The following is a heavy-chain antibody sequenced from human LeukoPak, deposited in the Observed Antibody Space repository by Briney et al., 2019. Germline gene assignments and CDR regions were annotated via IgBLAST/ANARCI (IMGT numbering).Heavy chain of an antibody. V-gene: IGHV1-2*02. Sequence: ASVKVSCKASGYTFTDYYIHWVRQAPGQGLEWMGWIVPHSGGTNCAQNYQGRITMTRDTSISTAYMELSSLRSDDTAVYYCARNAYCDSTNCYAWFDPWGQGTLVTVSS. CDR3: ARNAYCDSTNCYAWFDP. CDR1: GYTFTDYY. CDR2: IVPHSGGT. J-gene: IGHJ5*02. D-gene: IGHD2-2*01.